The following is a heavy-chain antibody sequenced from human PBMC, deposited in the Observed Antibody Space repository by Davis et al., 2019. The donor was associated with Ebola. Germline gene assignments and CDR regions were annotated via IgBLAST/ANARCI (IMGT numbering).Heavy chain of an antibody. J-gene: IGHJ4*02. CDR2: ISGSGGST. D-gene: IGHD6-19*01. Sequence: GGSLRLSCAASGFTVSSNHMSWVRQAPGKGLEWVSTISGSGGSTYYADSVKGRFTISRDNSKNTLYLQMNSLRPEDTAVYYCAKKGNSGRIDYWGQGTLVTVSS. CDR3: AKKGNSGRIDY. V-gene: IGHV3-23*01. CDR1: GFTVSSNH.